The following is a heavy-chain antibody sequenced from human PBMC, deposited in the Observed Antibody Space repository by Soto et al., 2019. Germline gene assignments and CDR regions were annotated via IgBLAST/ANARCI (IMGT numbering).Heavy chain of an antibody. V-gene: IGHV3-48*01. CDR1: EFTFSSYS. CDR2: ITSTSSIM. D-gene: IGHD5-12*01. Sequence: GVLRLSCAASEFTFSSYSMNWVRQAPGKGLEWVSFITSTSSIMYYADSVKGRFTISRDNGKNSLYLQMNSLRAEDTAVYYCVPGYIGYDYRSPYEHWGQGTLVTVSS. J-gene: IGHJ1*01. CDR3: VPGYIGYDYRSPYEH.